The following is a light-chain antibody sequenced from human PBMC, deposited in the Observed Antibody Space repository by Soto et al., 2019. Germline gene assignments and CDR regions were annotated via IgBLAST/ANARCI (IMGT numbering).Light chain of an antibody. J-gene: IGKJ5*01. CDR3: QQRSDWPPIT. V-gene: IGKV3-11*01. CDR2: DAS. Sequence: EIVLTQSPDTLSLSPGDRATLSCRASQSISSYLAWYQQKPGQSPRLLIYDASNRATGIPARFSGSGSGTDFTLTISSLEPEDFAVYYCQQRSDWPPITFGQGTHWRL. CDR1: QSISSY.